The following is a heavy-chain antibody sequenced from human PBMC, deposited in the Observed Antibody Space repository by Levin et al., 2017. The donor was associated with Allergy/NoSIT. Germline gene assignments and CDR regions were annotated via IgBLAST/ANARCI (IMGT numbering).Heavy chain of an antibody. CDR1: GGSISSYY. D-gene: IGHD3-10*01. CDR3: GRGTMVRGVFINTGGDYFDY. V-gene: IGHV4-59*01. CDR2: IYYSGST. J-gene: IGHJ4*02. Sequence: PSETLSLTCTVSGGSISSYYWSWIRQPPGKGLEWIGYIYYSGSTNYNPSLKSRVTISVDTSKNQFSLKLSSVTAADTAVYYWGRGTMVRGVFINTGGDYFDYWGQGTLVTVSS.